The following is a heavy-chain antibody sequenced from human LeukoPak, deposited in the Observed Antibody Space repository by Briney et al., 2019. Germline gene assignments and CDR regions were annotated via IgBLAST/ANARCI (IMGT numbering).Heavy chain of an antibody. V-gene: IGHV3-30*18. J-gene: IGHJ4*02. D-gene: IGHD6-13*01. CDR3: AKDANPYSSSCNY. CDR2: ISYDGSNK. Sequence: GGSLRLSCAASGFTFSSYGMHWVRQAPGKGLEWVAVISYDGSNKYYADSVKGRFTISRDNSKNTLYLQMNSLRAEDTAVYYCAKDANPYSSSCNYWGQGTLVTVSS. CDR1: GFTFSSYG.